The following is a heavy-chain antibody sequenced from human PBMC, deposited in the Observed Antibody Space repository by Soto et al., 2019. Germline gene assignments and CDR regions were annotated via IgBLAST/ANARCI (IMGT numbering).Heavy chain of an antibody. CDR2: IIPILGIA. V-gene: IGHV1-69*04. D-gene: IGHD2-2*01. CDR3: ARDRGDCSSTSCYDPILDY. CDR1: GGTFSSYT. Sequence: SVNVSCKASGGTFSSYTISWVRQAPGQGLEWMGRIIPILGIANYAQKFQGRVTITADKSTSTAYMELSSLRSEDTAVYCCARDRGDCSSTSCYDPILDYWGQGTLVTVSS. J-gene: IGHJ4*02.